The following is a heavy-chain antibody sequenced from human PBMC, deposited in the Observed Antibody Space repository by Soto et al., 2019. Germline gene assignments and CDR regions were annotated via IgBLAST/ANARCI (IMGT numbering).Heavy chain of an antibody. CDR1: GYTFTSYY. D-gene: IGHD1-7*01. CDR2: INPSGGST. V-gene: IGHV1-46*01. CDR3: ARDHRRNPRNYGLHP. Sequence: ASVKVSCKASGYTFTSYYMHWVRQAPGQGLEWMGIINPSGGSTSYAQKFQGRVTMTRDTSTSTVYMELGSLRSEDTAVYYCARDHRRNPRNYGLHPWGQGTLVTVS. J-gene: IGHJ5*02.